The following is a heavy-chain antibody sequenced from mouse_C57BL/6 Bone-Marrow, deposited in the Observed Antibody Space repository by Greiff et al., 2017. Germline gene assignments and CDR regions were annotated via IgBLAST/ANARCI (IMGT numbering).Heavy chain of an antibody. CDR3: AKHSNLYYYAMDY. Sequence: VKLEESGPGLVAPSPSLSITCTVSGFSLTSSAISWVRQPPGKGLEWLGVIWPGGGTNYNSALKSRLSISKDNSKGQVFLKMNSLQTDDTARYYCAKHSNLYYYAMDYWGQGTSVTVSA. CDR1: GFSLTSSA. J-gene: IGHJ4*01. CDR2: IWPGGGT. D-gene: IGHD2-5*01. V-gene: IGHV2-9-1*01.